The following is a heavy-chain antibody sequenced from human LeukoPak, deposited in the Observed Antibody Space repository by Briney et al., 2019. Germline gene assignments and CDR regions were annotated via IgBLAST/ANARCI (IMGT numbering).Heavy chain of an antibody. D-gene: IGHD6-6*01. J-gene: IGHJ4*02. V-gene: IGHV4-39*01. CDR2: IYYSGST. CDR3: ARRSMDFVCDY. Sequence: ASETLSLTCTVSGGSISSSSYYWGWIRQPPGKGLEWIGSIYYSGSTYYNPPLKSRVTISVDTSKNQFSLKLSSVTAADTAVYYCARRSMDFVCDYWGQGTLVTVSS. CDR1: GGSISSSSYY.